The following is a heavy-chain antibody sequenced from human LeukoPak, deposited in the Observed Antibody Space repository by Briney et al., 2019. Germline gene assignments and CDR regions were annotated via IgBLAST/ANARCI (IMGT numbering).Heavy chain of an antibody. D-gene: IGHD3-10*01. V-gene: IGHV4-30-4*08. J-gene: IGHJ4*02. Sequence: PSQTLSLTCTVSGGSISSGDYYWSWIRQPPGKGLEWIGYIYYSGSTYYNPSLKSRVTISVDTSKNQFSLKLSSVTAADTAVYYCAKDGSWFGELLSDYWGQGTLVTVSS. CDR2: IYYSGST. CDR3: AKDGSWFGELLSDY. CDR1: GGSISSGDYY.